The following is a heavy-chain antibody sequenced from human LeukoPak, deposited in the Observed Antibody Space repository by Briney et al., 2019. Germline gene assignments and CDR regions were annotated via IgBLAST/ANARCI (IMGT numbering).Heavy chain of an antibody. D-gene: IGHD4-17*01. CDR1: GFSFSHYN. CDR2: IRNDGGSI. J-gene: IGHJ5*02. V-gene: IGHV3-48*01. Sequence: PGGSLRVSCAASGFSFSHYNMNWVRQAPGKRLEWISYIRNDGGSIYYAHSVRGRFTISRDNAKSSLYLQMNSLGAEDTAVYYCARGGDYGDYQGTWGQGTLVTVSS. CDR3: ARGGDYGDYQGT.